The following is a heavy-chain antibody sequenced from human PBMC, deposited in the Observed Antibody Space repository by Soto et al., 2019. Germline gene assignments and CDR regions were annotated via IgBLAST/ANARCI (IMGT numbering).Heavy chain of an antibody. CDR2: IIPILGIA. CDR1: GGTFSSYT. Sequence: QVQLVQSGAEVKKPGSSVKVSCKASGGTFSSYTISWVRQAPGQGLEWMGRIIPILGIANYAQKFQGRVTITADKSTSTGYMELSSLRSEDTAVYYCVYDSSGPLRGYWGQGTLVTVSS. J-gene: IGHJ4*02. V-gene: IGHV1-69*02. CDR3: VYDSSGPLRGY. D-gene: IGHD3-22*01.